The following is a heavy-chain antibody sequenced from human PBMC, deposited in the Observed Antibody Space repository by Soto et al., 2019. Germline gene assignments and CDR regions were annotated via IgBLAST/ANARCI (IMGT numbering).Heavy chain of an antibody. CDR2: INRSRST. CDR3: ARHGAVVVAASGYYFDY. D-gene: IGHD2-15*01. CDR1: GESFSGYY. Sequence: PSETLSLTCAVYGESFSGYYWSWIRQPPGKGLEWIGEINRSRSTNHNPSLKSRVTISVDTSKNQFSLKLSSVTAADTAVYYCARHGAVVVAASGYYFDYWGQGTPVTVSS. V-gene: IGHV4-34*01. J-gene: IGHJ4*02.